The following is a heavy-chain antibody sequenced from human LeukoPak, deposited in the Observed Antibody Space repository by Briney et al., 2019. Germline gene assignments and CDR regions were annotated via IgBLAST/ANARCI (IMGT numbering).Heavy chain of an antibody. V-gene: IGHV4-38-2*02. Sequence: SETLSLTCAVSGYSISSGYYWGWTRQPPGKGLEWIGSIYHSGSTYYNPSLKSRVTISVDTSKNQFSLKLSSVTAADTAVYYCAREVAGSENWYFDLWGRGTLVTVSS. CDR1: GYSISSGYY. J-gene: IGHJ2*01. CDR3: AREVAGSENWYFDL. D-gene: IGHD6-19*01. CDR2: IYHSGST.